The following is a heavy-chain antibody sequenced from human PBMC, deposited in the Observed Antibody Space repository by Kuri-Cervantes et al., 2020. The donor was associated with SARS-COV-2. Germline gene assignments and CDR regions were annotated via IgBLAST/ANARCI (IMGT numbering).Heavy chain of an antibody. J-gene: IGHJ4*02. D-gene: IGHD4-17*01. CDR3: ARDLYGVLYYFDY. Sequence: GGSLRLSCAASGFTFSSYAMHWVRQAPGKGLEWVAVISYDGSNKYYADSVKGRFTISRDNSKNTLYLQMNSLRAEDTAVYYCARDLYGVLYYFDYWGQGTPVTVSS. V-gene: IGHV3-30*04. CDR2: ISYDGSNK. CDR1: GFTFSSYA.